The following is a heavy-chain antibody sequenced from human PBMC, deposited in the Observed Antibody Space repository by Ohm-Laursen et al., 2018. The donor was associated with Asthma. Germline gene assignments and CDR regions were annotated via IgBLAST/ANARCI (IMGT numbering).Heavy chain of an antibody. V-gene: IGHV4-30-4*01. CDR1: GFSISANY. Sequence: TLSLTCTGSGFSISANYWGWIRQPKGKGLVGIRYIYYSGSTYYNPSVKSRFTISVDTSKNQFSLKLSSVTAEDTAVYYCASMRMAQLESVLDYWGQGTLVTVSS. J-gene: IGHJ4*02. D-gene: IGHD5-24*01. CDR3: ASMRMAQLESVLDY. CDR2: IYYSGST.